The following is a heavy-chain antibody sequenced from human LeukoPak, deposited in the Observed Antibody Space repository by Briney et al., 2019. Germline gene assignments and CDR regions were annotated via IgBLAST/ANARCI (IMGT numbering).Heavy chain of an antibody. D-gene: IGHD6-19*01. CDR3: ARGSIAVAGTTEPHFDY. CDR1: SGSISSSNYY. J-gene: IGHJ4*02. V-gene: IGHV4-61*02. CDR2: ISTIGST. Sequence: PSETLSLTCTVSSGSISSSNYYWSWIRQPAGKGLEWIGRISTIGSTNYNPSLNSRVTISVDTSKNQFSLKLSSVTAADTAVYYCARGSIAVAGTTEPHFDYWGQGTLVTVSS.